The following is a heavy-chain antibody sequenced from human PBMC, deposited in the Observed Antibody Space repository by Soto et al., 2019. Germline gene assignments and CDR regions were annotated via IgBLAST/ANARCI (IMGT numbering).Heavy chain of an antibody. D-gene: IGHD2-15*01. J-gene: IGHJ6*02. Sequence: ASVKVSCKASGSTFTSYYMHWVRQAPGQGLEWMGIINPSGGSTSYAQKFQGRVTMTRDTSTSTVYMELSSLRSEDTAVYYCASTRYCSGGSCYGYYGMDVWGQGTTVTVSS. CDR1: GSTFTSYY. CDR2: INPSGGST. CDR3: ASTRYCSGGSCYGYYGMDV. V-gene: IGHV1-46*01.